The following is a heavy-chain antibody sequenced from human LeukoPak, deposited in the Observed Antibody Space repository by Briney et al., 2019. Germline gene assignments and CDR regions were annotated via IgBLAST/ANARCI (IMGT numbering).Heavy chain of an antibody. CDR3: AKDLRDIVVVVAATLFDY. Sequence: GGSLRLSCAASGFTFSTYAMSWVRQAPGKGLQWLSAISGSGGSTFYADSVTGRFTISRDNSKNTLYLQMNSLRAEDTAVYYCAKDLRDIVVVVAATLFDYWGQGTLVTVSS. CDR2: ISGSGGST. J-gene: IGHJ4*02. D-gene: IGHD2-15*01. CDR1: GFTFSTYA. V-gene: IGHV3-23*01.